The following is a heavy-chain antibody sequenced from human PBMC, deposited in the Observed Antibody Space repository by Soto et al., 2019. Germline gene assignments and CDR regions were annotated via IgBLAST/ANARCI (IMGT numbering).Heavy chain of an antibody. J-gene: IGHJ6*02. D-gene: IGHD4-17*01. CDR2: IYYSGST. V-gene: IGHV4-59*01. CDR3: ARDRVTTRPFHCYYGMDV. CDR1: GGSISSYY. Sequence: SETLSLTCTVSGGSISSYYWGWIRHPPGKGLEWIGYIYYSGSTNYNPSQKSRVTISVDTSKNQLSLKLSSATAADTAVYYCARDRVTTRPFHCYYGMDVWGQGTTVT.